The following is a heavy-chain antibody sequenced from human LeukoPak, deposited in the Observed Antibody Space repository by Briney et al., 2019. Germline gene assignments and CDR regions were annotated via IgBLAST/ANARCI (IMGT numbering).Heavy chain of an antibody. Sequence: ASVKVSCKVSGYTLTELSMHWVRPAPGKGLEWMGGFDPEDGETIYAQKFQGRVTMTEDTSTDTAYMELSSLRSEDTAVYYCATGGTVTRSPGFDYWGQGTLVTVSS. D-gene: IGHD4-17*01. V-gene: IGHV1-24*01. CDR3: ATGGTVTRSPGFDY. CDR2: FDPEDGET. CDR1: GYTLTELS. J-gene: IGHJ4*02.